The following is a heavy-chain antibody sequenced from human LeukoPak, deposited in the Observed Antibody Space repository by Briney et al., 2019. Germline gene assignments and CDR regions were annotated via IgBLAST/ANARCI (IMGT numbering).Heavy chain of an antibody. CDR1: GYSISSGYY. Sequence: PSETLSLTCTVSGYSISSGYYWGWIRQPPGKGLEWIGSIYHSGSTYYNPSLKSRVTISVDTSKNQFSLKLSSVTAADTAVYYCARYPDYYYYYMDVWGKGTTVTVSS. CDR2: IYHSGST. CDR3: ARYPDYYYYYMDV. J-gene: IGHJ6*03. V-gene: IGHV4-38-2*02.